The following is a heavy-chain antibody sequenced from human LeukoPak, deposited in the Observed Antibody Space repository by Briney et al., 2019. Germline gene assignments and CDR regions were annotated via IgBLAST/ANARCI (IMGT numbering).Heavy chain of an antibody. V-gene: IGHV3-7*01. CDR3: ARDGGHEYYFDY. D-gene: IGHD3-16*01. CDR1: GLTFSSYW. CDR2: IKQDGSEK. J-gene: IGHJ4*02. Sequence: GRSLRLSCAASGLTFSSYWMSWVRQAPGKGLEWVANIKQDGSEKYYVDSVKGRFTISRDNAKNSLYLQMNSLRAEDTAVYYCARDGGHEYYFDYWGQGTLVTVSS.